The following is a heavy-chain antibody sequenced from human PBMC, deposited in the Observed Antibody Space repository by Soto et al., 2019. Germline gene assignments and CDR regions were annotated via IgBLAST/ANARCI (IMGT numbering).Heavy chain of an antibody. CDR2: IYYSGST. J-gene: IGHJ6*02. CDR1: GGSISSSSYY. CDR3: ALGYCSGGSCYSIFLDYYYGMDV. Sequence: PSETLSLTCTVSGGSISSSSYYWGWIRQPPGKGLEWIGSIYYSGSTYYNPSLKSRVTISVDTSKNQFSLKLSSVTAADTAVYYCALGYCSGGSCYSIFLDYYYGMDVWGQGTTVTVS. V-gene: IGHV4-39*01. D-gene: IGHD2-15*01.